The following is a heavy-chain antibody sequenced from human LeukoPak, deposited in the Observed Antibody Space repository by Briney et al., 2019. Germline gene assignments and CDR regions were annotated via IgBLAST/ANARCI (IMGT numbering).Heavy chain of an antibody. V-gene: IGHV4-59*12. Sequence: SETLSLTCTVSGGSIRSSYWSWSWIRHPPGNGLEWFGSIYCSGSTSYNPSLKSRITISKDTSTNQFSLKLSSVTAADTAVYYCARGKGTGPSTGWFDPWGQGTLVTVSS. D-gene: IGHD1-14*01. CDR2: IYCSGST. J-gene: IGHJ5*02. CDR1: GGSIRSSY. CDR3: ARGKGTGPSTGWFDP.